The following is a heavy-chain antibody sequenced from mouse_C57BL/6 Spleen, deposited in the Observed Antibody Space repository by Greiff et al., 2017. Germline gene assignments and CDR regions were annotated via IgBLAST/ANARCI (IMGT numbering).Heavy chain of an antibody. V-gene: IGHV5-6*01. J-gene: IGHJ2*01. Sequence: EVQGVESGGDLVKPGGSLKLSCAASGFTFSSYGMSWVRQTPDKRLEWVATISSGGSYTYYPDSVKGRFTISRDNAKNTLYLQMSSLQSEDTAMYYCASSTMAYYFDYWGQGTTLTVSS. CDR1: GFTFSSYG. CDR3: ASSTMAYYFDY. D-gene: IGHD2-1*01. CDR2: ISSGGSYT.